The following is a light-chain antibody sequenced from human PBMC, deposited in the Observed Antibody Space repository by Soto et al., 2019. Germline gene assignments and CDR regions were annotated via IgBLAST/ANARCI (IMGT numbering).Light chain of an antibody. V-gene: IGLV2-14*01. CDR2: EVS. CDR3: FSFTTDWTHV. CDR1: SSDIGAYNY. J-gene: IGLJ1*01. Sequence: QSALAQPASVSGSPGQSITISCTGSSSDIGAYNYVSWFRQYPGKAPKLIISEVSNRPSGVSNRFSGSKSGTAASLTISGLQTEDEADYFCFSFTTDWTHVFGTGTKVTVL.